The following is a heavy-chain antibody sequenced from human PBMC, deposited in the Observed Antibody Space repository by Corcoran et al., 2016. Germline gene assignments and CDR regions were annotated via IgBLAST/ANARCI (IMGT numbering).Heavy chain of an antibody. CDR2: ISWDGGST. CDR3: AKDIGDSSGQACLDY. V-gene: IGHV3-43*01. D-gene: IGHD3-22*01. Sequence: EVQLVESGGVVVQPGGSLRLSCAASGFTFDDYTMHWVRQAPGKGLEWVSLISWDGGSTYYADSVKGRFTISRDNSKNSLYLQMNSLRTEDTALYYCAKDIGDSSGQACLDYWGQGTLVTVSS. CDR1: GFTFDDYT. J-gene: IGHJ4*02.